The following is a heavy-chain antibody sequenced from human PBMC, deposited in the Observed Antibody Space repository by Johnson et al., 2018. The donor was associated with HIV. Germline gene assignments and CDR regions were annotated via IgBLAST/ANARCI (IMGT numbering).Heavy chain of an antibody. Sequence: QVQLVESGGGVVQPGRSLRLSCAASGFTFSSYAMHWVRQAPGKGLEWVAIIRYDGSNKYYADSVKGRFTISRDNSKNTLYLQMNSLRAEDTAVYYCAGRSMRSDAFDLWGPGTMVTVSS. V-gene: IGHV3-30*02. CDR2: IRYDGSNK. CDR3: AGRSMRSDAFDL. J-gene: IGHJ3*01. D-gene: IGHD2-8*01. CDR1: GFTFSSYA.